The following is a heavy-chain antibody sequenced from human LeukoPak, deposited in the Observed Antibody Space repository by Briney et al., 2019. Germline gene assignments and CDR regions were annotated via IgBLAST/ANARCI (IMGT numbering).Heavy chain of an antibody. J-gene: IGHJ4*02. Sequence: GGSLRLSCAASGFTFSRHAMNWVRQAPGKGLEWVSGISGSGSGGSTYYADSVKGRFTISRDNSKNTLYLQMNSLRAEDTAVYYCAKFLAGVAVAGTDFDYWGQGTLVAVSS. CDR1: GFTFSRHA. V-gene: IGHV3-23*01. CDR2: ISGSGSGGST. D-gene: IGHD6-19*01. CDR3: AKFLAGVAVAGTDFDY.